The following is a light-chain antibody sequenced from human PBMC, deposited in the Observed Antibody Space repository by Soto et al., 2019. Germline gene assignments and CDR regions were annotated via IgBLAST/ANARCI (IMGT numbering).Light chain of an antibody. J-gene: IGKJ5*01. V-gene: IGKV3-20*01. Sequence: EIVLTQSPGTLSLSPGERATLSCRASQSVSSNLAWYQQRTGQAPRRLIYGASTRATGTPDRFSGSGSGTDFTLTISRLEPEDFAVYYCQQYGSSPITFGQGTRLEIK. CDR2: GAS. CDR3: QQYGSSPIT. CDR1: QSVSSN.